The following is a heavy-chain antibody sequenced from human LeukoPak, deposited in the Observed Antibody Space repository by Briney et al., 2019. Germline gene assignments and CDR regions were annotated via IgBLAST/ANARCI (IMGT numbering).Heavy chain of an antibody. Sequence: SETLSLNCAVYGGSFSGYYWSWIRQPPGKGLEWIGEINHSGSTNYNPSLKSRVTISVDTSKNQFSLKLSSVTAADTAVYYCALGHCTNGVCYTGWFDPWGQGTLVTVSS. CDR1: GGSFSGYY. V-gene: IGHV4-34*01. CDR2: INHSGST. CDR3: ALGHCTNGVCYTGWFDP. J-gene: IGHJ5*02. D-gene: IGHD2-8*01.